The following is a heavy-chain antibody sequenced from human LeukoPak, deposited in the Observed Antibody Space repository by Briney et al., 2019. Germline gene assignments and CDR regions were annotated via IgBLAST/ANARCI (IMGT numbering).Heavy chain of an antibody. D-gene: IGHD3-22*01. CDR2: IWYDGRYT. CDR1: GFTLSSSG. J-gene: IGHJ4*02. Sequence: GGSLRLSCAASGFTLSSSGMHWVRQAPGKGLEWVVVIWYDGRYTYYADSVKGRFTISRDSSKNTVYLQMKSLRAEDTGFYYCAKDRGNYYDTSTMDYWGQGTPVTVSS. CDR3: AKDRGNYYDTSTMDY. V-gene: IGHV3-33*06.